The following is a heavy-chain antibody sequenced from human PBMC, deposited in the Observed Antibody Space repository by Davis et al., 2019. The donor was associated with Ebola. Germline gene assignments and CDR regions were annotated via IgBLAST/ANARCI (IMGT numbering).Heavy chain of an antibody. CDR1: GFTFSSYA. CDR3: ARDEAAGTFTLVDAFDI. CDR2: ISYDGSNK. D-gene: IGHD6-13*01. Sequence: PGGSLRLSCAASGFTFSSYAMSWVRQAPGKGLEWVAVISYDGSNKYYADSVKGRFTISRDNSKNTLYLQMNSLRAEDTAVYYCARDEAAGTFTLVDAFDIWGQGTMVTVSS. J-gene: IGHJ3*02. V-gene: IGHV3-30-3*01.